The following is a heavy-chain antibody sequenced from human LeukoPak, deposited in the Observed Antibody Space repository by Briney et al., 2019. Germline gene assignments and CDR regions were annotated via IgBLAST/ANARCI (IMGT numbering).Heavy chain of an antibody. D-gene: IGHD3-16*01. V-gene: IGHV1-18*01. J-gene: IGHJ4*02. CDR3: AAFIPITF. CDR1: GYTFTSYG. Sequence: GASVKVSCKASGYTFTSYGISWVRQAPGQGLEWMGWISPYSGNTNYAQKFQVRVTMTTDTSTSTAYMEVRSLRFDDTAVYYCAAFIPITFWGQGTLVTVSS. CDR2: ISPYSGNT.